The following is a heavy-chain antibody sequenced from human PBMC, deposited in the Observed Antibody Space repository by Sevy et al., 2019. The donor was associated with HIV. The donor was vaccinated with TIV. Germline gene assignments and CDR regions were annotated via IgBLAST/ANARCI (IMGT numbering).Heavy chain of an antibody. CDR1: GFIFSNYG. V-gene: IGHV3-30*18. CDR3: AKLGEWLFMPNYYYGMDV. CDR2: ISFDGSNK. D-gene: IGHD3-3*01. J-gene: IGHJ6*02. Sequence: GSLRLSCAASGFIFSNYGMEWVRQAPGKGLEWVAVISFDGSNKYYADSVKGRFTISRDNSKNTVSLQMNSLRTEDTSLYYCAKLGEWLFMPNYYYGMDVWGQGTTVTVSS.